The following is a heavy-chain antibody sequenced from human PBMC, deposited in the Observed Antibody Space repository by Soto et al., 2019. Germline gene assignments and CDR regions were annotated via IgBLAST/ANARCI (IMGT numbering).Heavy chain of an antibody. CDR3: ASGDSLEMATITYHFDY. D-gene: IGHD5-12*01. Sequence: RPSVKVSCKSSGYTFTGYYMHWVRQAPGQGLEWMGWINPNSGGTNYAQKFQGWVTMTRDTSISTAYMELSRLRSDDTALYYCASGDSLEMATITYHFDYWGQGPLVTVSS. CDR2: INPNSGGT. J-gene: IGHJ4*02. V-gene: IGHV1-2*04. CDR1: GYTFTGYY.